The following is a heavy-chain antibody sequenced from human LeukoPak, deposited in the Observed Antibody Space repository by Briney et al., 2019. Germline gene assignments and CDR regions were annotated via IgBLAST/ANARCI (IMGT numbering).Heavy chain of an antibody. Sequence: PQTLSLTCTVSGGSISSGGYYWSWIRQHPGKGLEWIGYIYYSGSTYYNPSLKSRVTISVDTSKNQFSLKLSSVTAADTTVYYCARAESSGYTLSCFDYWGQGTLVTVSS. D-gene: IGHD3-22*01. CDR3: ARAESSGYTLSCFDY. CDR1: GGSISSGGYY. CDR2: IYYSGST. J-gene: IGHJ4*02. V-gene: IGHV4-31*03.